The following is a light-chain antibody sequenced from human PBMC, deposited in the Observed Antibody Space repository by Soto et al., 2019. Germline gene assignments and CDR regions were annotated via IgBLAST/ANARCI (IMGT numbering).Light chain of an antibody. V-gene: IGKV3-15*01. J-gene: IGKJ4*01. Sequence: EIVMTQSPATLSVSPGEGATLSCKASQNVYNNLAWYQQRPGQPPRLLISDASTRATGISARFSGSGYGTEFTHTSSSLQSEDFAVYFCQQCRNWPLTFGGGTKVEIK. CDR1: QNVYNN. CDR3: QQCRNWPLT. CDR2: DAS.